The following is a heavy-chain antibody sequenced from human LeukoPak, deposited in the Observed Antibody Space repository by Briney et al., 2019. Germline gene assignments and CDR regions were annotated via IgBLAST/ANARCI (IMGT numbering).Heavy chain of an antibody. CDR1: GFTFSSYS. V-gene: IGHV3-21*01. D-gene: IGHD3-3*01. CDR3: ARDLRITIFGVVIEGGFDY. Sequence: GGSLRLSCAASGFTFSSYSMNWVRQAPGKGLEWVSSISSSSSYIYYADSVKGRFTISRDNAKNSLYLQMNSLRAEDTAVYYCARDLRITIFGVVIEGGFDYWGQGTLVTVSS. CDR2: ISSSSSYI. J-gene: IGHJ4*02.